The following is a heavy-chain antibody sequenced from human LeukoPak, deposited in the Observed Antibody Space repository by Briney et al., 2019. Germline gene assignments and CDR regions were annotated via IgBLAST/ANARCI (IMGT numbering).Heavy chain of an antibody. Sequence: ASVKVSCKASGYTFTDYYMHWVRQAPGQGLEWMGWINPNSGGTNYAQKFQGRVTMTRDTSINTAYMDLSSLRSDDTAVYSCARAMEVTGIGEDFDYWGQGTLVTVSS. D-gene: IGHD2-21*02. CDR1: GYTFTDYY. CDR3: ARAMEVTGIGEDFDY. CDR2: INPNSGGT. V-gene: IGHV1-2*02. J-gene: IGHJ4*02.